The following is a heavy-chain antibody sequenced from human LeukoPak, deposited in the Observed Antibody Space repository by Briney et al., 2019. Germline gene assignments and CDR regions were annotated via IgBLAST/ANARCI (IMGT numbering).Heavy chain of an antibody. CDR3: GRVFDL. CDR1: GGSISRNYW. V-gene: IGHV4-4*02. CDR2: VSHSGST. Sequence: NPSETLSLTCAVSGGSISRNYWWSWVRQPPGEGLEWIGEVSHSGSTIYNPSLKSRLTISVDTSKNQFSLELTSVTAADTAVYYCGRVFDLWGQGTLVTVSS. J-gene: IGHJ5*02.